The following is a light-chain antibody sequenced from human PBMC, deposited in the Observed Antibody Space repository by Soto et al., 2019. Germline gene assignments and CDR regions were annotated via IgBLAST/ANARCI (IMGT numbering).Light chain of an antibody. J-gene: IGKJ4*01. V-gene: IGKV2-28*01. CDR2: LAS. Sequence: DIVMTQSPLTRPVTPGEPASTSCRSSQSLLHRSGYNYLTWYLQKPGQSPQLLIYLASSRASGVPDRFSGSGSGTDITLKISRVEAEDVGVYYGMQALQTPLTFGGGTKVEI. CDR1: QSLLHRSGYNY. CDR3: MQALQTPLT.